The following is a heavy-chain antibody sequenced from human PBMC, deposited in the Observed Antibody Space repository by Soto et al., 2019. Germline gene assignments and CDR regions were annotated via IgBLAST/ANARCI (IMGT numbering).Heavy chain of an antibody. CDR3: ARCLEDIVVVPAAFTYYYYYMDV. D-gene: IGHD2-2*01. V-gene: IGHV1-18*01. CDR2: ISAYNGNT. Sequence: ASVKVSCKASGYTFTSYGISWVRQAPGQGLEWMGWISAYNGNTNYAQKLQGRVTMTTNTSTSTAYMKLRSLRPDDTAVYYCARCLEDIVVVPAAFTYYYYYMDVWG. CDR1: GYTFTSYG. J-gene: IGHJ6*03.